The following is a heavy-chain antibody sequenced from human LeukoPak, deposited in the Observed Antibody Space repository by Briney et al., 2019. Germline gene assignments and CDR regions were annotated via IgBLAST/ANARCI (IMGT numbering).Heavy chain of an antibody. J-gene: IGHJ4*02. D-gene: IGHD3-9*01. CDR1: GFTFSSYA. CDR3: AKASRILTGYYPFDY. Sequence: PGGSLRLSCAASGFTFSSYAMSWVRQAPGKGLEWVSAISGSGGSTYYADSVKGRFTISRDNSKNTLYLQMNSLRAEDTAVYYCAKASRILTGYYPFDYWGQGTLVTVSS. V-gene: IGHV3-23*01. CDR2: ISGSGGST.